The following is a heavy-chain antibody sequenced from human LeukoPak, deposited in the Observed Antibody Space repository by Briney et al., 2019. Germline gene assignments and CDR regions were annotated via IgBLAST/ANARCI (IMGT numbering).Heavy chain of an antibody. CDR1: GFTVSSNY. V-gene: IGHV3-66*02. CDR2: IYSGGST. D-gene: IGHD6-13*01. Sequence: GGSLRLSCAASGFTVSSNYMSWARQAPGKGLGWVSVIYSGGSTYYADSVKGRFTISRDNSKNTLYLQMNSLRAEDTAVYYCASRISRYYSSSWEKDGMDVWGQGTTVTVSS. J-gene: IGHJ6*02. CDR3: ASRISRYYSSSWEKDGMDV.